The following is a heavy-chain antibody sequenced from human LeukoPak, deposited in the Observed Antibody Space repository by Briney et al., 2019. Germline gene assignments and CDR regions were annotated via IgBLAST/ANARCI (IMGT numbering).Heavy chain of an antibody. Sequence: GGSLRLSCVASGFTFSSYAMNWVRQAPGKGLEWVSAISGSGGNTYYADSVKGRFTISRDNSKNTLYLQMNSLRADDTAVYYCAKGAKWELLVSFDYWGQGTLVTVSS. CDR3: AKGAKWELLVSFDY. D-gene: IGHD1-26*01. V-gene: IGHV3-23*01. CDR1: GFTFSSYA. J-gene: IGHJ4*02. CDR2: ISGSGGNT.